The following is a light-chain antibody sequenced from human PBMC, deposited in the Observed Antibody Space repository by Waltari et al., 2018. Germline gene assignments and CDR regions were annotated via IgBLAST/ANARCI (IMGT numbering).Light chain of an antibody. CDR1: QSVLYSSNNKNY. Sequence: DIVMTQSPDSLAVSLGERAPINCKSSQSVLYSSNNKNYLAWYQQKPGQPPKLLIYWASTRESGVPDRFSGSGSGTEFTLTISSLQAEDVAVYYCQQYYSTPLTFGGGTKVEIK. CDR3: QQYYSTPLT. V-gene: IGKV4-1*01. J-gene: IGKJ4*01. CDR2: WAS.